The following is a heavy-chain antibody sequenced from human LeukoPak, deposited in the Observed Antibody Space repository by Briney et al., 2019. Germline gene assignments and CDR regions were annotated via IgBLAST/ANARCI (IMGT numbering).Heavy chain of an antibody. V-gene: IGHV4-59*01. CDR3: ARVRVSSGSHPWYFDY. CDR2: IYYSGST. Sequence: SETLSLTCTVSGGSISSYYWSWIRQPPGQGLEWIGYIYYSGSTDCNPSLKSRVNISVDTSKNQFSLKLSSVTAADTAVYFCARVRVSSGSHPWYFDYWGQGTLVTVSS. J-gene: IGHJ4*02. D-gene: IGHD3-22*01. CDR1: GGSISSYY.